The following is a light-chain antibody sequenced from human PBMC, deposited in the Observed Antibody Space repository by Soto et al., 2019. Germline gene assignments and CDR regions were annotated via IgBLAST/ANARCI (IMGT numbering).Light chain of an antibody. CDR1: SSDIGSYDL. CDR2: EVT. V-gene: IGLV2-23*02. Sequence: QSALTQPASVSGSPGQSITISCTGTSSDIGSYDLVSWYQQHPGTAPKLIIYEVTKRPSGVSTRFSGSKSGNTASLTISGLQAVDEADYYRCSFADFTYVFGTGTKLTVL. J-gene: IGLJ1*01. CDR3: CSFADFTYV.